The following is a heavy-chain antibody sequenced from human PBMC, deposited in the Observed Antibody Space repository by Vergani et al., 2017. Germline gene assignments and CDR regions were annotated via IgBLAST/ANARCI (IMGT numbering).Heavy chain of an antibody. V-gene: IGHV3-30-3*01. Sequence: QVQLVESGGGVVQPGRSLRLSCAASGFTFSSYAMHWVRQAPGKGLEWVAVISYDGSKKYYADSVKGRFTISRDNSKNKLYLQMNSLRAEDTAIYYCARDSPSVGNTIFGVPPSIMDVWGKGTMVTVSS. CDR3: ARDSPSVGNTIFGVPPSIMDV. CDR2: ISYDGSKK. J-gene: IGHJ6*03. D-gene: IGHD3-3*01. CDR1: GFTFSSYA.